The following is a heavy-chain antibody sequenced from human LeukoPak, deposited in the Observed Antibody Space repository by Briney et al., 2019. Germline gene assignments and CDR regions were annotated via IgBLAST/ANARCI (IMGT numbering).Heavy chain of an antibody. J-gene: IGHJ4*02. V-gene: IGHV3-30*18. CDR1: GFTFSSYS. CDR2: ISYDGSNK. CDR3: AKLSSASPNDYGDYATPLNDY. D-gene: IGHD4-17*01. Sequence: GGSLRLSCAASGFTFSSYSMNWVRQAPGKGLEWVAVISYDGSNKYYADSVKGRFTISRDNSKNTLYLQMNSLRAEDTAVYYCAKLSSASPNDYGDYATPLNDYWGQGTLVTVSS.